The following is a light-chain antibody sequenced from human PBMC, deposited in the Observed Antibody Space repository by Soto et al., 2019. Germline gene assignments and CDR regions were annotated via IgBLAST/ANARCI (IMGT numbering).Light chain of an antibody. Sequence: QSVLTQPASVSGSPGKSITISCTGTSSDVGGYNYVSWYQQHPGKAPKLMIYEVSHRPSGVSNRFGGSKSGKTASLTISWLQAEDDADYYCSSYTSSSTYVFGTGTKLTVL. CDR3: SSYTSSSTYV. J-gene: IGLJ1*01. V-gene: IGLV2-14*01. CDR1: SSDVGGYNY. CDR2: EVS.